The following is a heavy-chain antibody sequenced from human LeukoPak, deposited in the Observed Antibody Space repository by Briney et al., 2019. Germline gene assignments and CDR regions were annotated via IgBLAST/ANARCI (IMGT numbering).Heavy chain of an antibody. J-gene: IGHJ6*03. D-gene: IGHD6-19*01. CDR3: ARLTGWDNYYSYMDV. CDR2: ILYDGSNK. CDR1: GFTFSSYG. V-gene: IGHV3-30*02. Sequence: PGGSLRLSCAASGFTFSSYGMYWVRLAPSKGLEWVASILYDGSNKFYLDSVKGRFTISRDNSRNTLYLQMNSLRAEDTAVYYCARLTGWDNYYSYMDVWGKGTTVTVSS.